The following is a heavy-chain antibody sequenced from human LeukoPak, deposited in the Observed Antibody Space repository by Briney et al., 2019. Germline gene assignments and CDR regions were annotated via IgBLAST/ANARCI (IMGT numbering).Heavy chain of an antibody. J-gene: IGHJ4*02. CDR1: GFTFSSYS. CDR3: AKGGTIFGVVIFSY. V-gene: IGHV3-48*01. CDR2: ISSSSTTI. D-gene: IGHD3-3*01. Sequence: GGSLRLSCAASGFTFSSYSMNWVRQAPGKGLEWVSYISSSSTTIHYADSVKGRFTISRDDAKNSLYLQMNSLRAEDTAVYYCAKGGTIFGVVIFSYWGQGTLVTVSS.